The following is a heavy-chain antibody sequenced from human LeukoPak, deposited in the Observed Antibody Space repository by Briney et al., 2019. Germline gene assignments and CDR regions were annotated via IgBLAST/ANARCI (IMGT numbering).Heavy chain of an antibody. D-gene: IGHD4-23*01. CDR3: AKSLYGGHF. V-gene: IGHV3-23*01. J-gene: IGHJ4*02. Sequence: PGGSLRLSCAASGFTFSTYAMSWVRQAPGKGLDWLSGISGSASTTSYADSVKGRFTISRDNSKNTLYLQMNSLRDDDTAIYYCAKSLYGGHFWGQGTLVTVSS. CDR2: ISGSASTT. CDR1: GFTFSTYA.